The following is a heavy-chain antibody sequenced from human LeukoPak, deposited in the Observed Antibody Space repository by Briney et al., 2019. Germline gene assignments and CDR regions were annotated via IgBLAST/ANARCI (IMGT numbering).Heavy chain of an antibody. V-gene: IGHV4-39*07. CDR1: GGSININTYY. CDR3: ARASHGWYFDL. D-gene: IGHD6-6*01. Sequence: KPSETLSLTCTVSGGSININTYYWGWIRQPPGKGLEWIGSIYYSGSTYYNPSLKSRVTISVDTSKNQFSLKLSSVTAADTAVYYCARASHGWYFDLWGRGTLVTVSS. CDR2: IYYSGST. J-gene: IGHJ2*01.